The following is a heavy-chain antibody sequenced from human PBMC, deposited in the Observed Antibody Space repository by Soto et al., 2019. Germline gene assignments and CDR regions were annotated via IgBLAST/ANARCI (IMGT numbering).Heavy chain of an antibody. V-gene: IGHV4-4*02. D-gene: IGHD3-22*01. CDR2: ILHDGST. J-gene: IGHJ6*02. Sequence: QVQLQESGPGLVKPSGTLSLTCAVSGDSISSTNWWSWVRQPPGKGLEWIGEILHDGSTNNNPSLKSRVTISVDKSKKQFSLRLTSVTAADTAMYYCARGEYDSSGLYSWAPLGFDVWGQGTTVTVSS. CDR3: ARGEYDSSGLYSWAPLGFDV. CDR1: GDSISSTNW.